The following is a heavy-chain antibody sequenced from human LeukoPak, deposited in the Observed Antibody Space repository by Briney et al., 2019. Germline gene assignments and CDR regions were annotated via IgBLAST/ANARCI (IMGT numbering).Heavy chain of an antibody. Sequence: GGSLRLSCAASGFTFSSYAMHWVRQAPGKGLEWVAVISYDGSNKYYADSVKGRFTISRDNSKNTLYLQMNSLRAEDTAVYYCARASSYCGGDCYSANIWGQGTMVTVSS. J-gene: IGHJ3*02. CDR3: ARASSYCGGDCYSANI. CDR2: ISYDGSNK. CDR1: GFTFSSYA. V-gene: IGHV3-30-3*01. D-gene: IGHD2-21*01.